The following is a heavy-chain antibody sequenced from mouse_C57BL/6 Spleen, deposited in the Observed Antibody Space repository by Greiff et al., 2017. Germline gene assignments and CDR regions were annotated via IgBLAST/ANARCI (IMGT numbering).Heavy chain of an antibody. CDR2: IRNGGGST. D-gene: IGHD4-1*01. CDR3: ARPRTSNWDDGDWYFDV. CDR1: GFTFSDYY. J-gene: IGHJ1*03. V-gene: IGHV5-12*01. Sequence: EVQLVESGGGLVQPGGSLKLSCAASGFTFSDYYMYWVRQTPEKRLEWVAYIRNGGGSTYYPDTVKGRFTISRDNAKNTLYLQMSRLKSEDTAMYYCARPRTSNWDDGDWYFDVWGTGTTVTVSS.